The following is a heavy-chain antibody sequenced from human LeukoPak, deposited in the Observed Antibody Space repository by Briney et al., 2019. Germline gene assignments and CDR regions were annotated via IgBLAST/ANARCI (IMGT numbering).Heavy chain of an antibody. Sequence: ASVKVSCKASGGTFSSYAINWVRQATGQGLEWMGWMNPNSGNTGYAQKFQGRVTMTRNTSISTAYMELSSLRSEDTAVYYCARRLVGATSPYYFDYWGQGTLVTVSS. CDR2: MNPNSGNT. CDR1: GGTFSSYA. V-gene: IGHV1-8*02. CDR3: ARRLVGATSPYYFDY. D-gene: IGHD1-26*01. J-gene: IGHJ4*02.